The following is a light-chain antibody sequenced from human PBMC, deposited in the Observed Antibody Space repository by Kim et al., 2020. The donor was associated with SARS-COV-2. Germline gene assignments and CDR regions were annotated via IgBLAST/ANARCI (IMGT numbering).Light chain of an antibody. J-gene: IGLJ3*02. CDR1: TGADTSGHV. CDR2: DTT. CDR3: LLSYSGARV. V-gene: IGLV7-46*01. Sequence: PGVTVTLTCGSSTGADTSGHVHYWVQQKPGQAPRTLMYDTTNKHSWTPARFSGSLLGGKAALTLSGGQSEDEAEYYCLLSYSGARVFGGGTKLTVL.